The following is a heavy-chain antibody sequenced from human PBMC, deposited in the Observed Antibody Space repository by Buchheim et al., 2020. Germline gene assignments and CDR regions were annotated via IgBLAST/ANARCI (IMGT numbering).Heavy chain of an antibody. D-gene: IGHD6-19*01. CDR2: ISHDSNQK. CDR1: GFTFSDYG. CDR3: ARARGGSGSDYYGMDV. V-gene: IGHV3-30*03. Sequence: QVQLVESGGGVVQPGSSLRLSCVASGFTFSDYGMHWVRQAPGKGLEWGAVISHDSNQKDYADFVKGRFTISRDNSKDTLYLQMNSLRAEDTAVYYCARARGGSGSDYYGMDVWGQGTT. J-gene: IGHJ6*02.